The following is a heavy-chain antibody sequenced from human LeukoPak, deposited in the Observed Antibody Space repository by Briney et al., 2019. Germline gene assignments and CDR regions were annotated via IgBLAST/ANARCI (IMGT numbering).Heavy chain of an antibody. CDR1: GGSFSGYY. CDR3: ARGVGAMVFY. D-gene: IGHD5-18*01. J-gene: IGHJ4*02. Sequence: SETLSLTCAVYGGSFSGYYWSWIRQPPGKGLEWIGYIYHSGSTYYNPSLKSRVTISVDRSKNQFSLKLSSVTAADTAVYYCARGVGAMVFYWGQGTLVTVSS. V-gene: IGHV4-34*01. CDR2: IYHSGST.